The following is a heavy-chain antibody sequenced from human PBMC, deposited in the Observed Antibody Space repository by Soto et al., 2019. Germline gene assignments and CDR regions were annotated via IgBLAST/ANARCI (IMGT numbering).Heavy chain of an antibody. D-gene: IGHD2-15*01. CDR1: GFTLSSYW. CDR3: SVVVVADTRNSLGY. J-gene: IGHJ4*02. V-gene: IGHV3-74*01. CDR2: INSDGSST. Sequence: PGGSLRLSCAASGFTLSSYWMHWVRQAPGKGLVWVSRINSDGSSTSYADSVKGRFTISRDNAKNTLYLQMNSLRAEDTAVYYCSVVVVADTRNSLGYRAQGTLVTVSS.